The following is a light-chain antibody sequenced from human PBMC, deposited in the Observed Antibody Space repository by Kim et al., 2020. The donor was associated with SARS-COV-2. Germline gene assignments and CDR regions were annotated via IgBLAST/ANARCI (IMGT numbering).Light chain of an antibody. V-gene: IGLV3-25*03. CDR3: QSADSSDVV. Sequence: SYELTQPPSVSVSPGQTARITCSGDALPKQYAYWYQQKPGQAPVLVIYKDSERPSGIPERFSGSSSGTTVTLTISGVQAEDEADYYCQSADSSDVVFGGGTQLTVL. J-gene: IGLJ2*01. CDR2: KDS. CDR1: ALPKQY.